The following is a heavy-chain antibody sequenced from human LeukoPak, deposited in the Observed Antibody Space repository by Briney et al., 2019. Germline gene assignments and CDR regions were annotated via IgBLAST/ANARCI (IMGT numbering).Heavy chain of an antibody. CDR1: VYTFSDYS. Sequence: GASVTVSYKDSVYTFSDYSMHWVRQAPGQGLEWMGWINPDTGATDIAQKFQGRVAMTRDTAISAAYMELSRLISDDTAVYFCTRYHCSYINCYEDYYYVMDLRAQGTTVTVSS. CDR2: INPDTGAT. V-gene: IGHV1-2*02. J-gene: IGHJ6*02. CDR3: TRYHCSYINCYEDYYYVMDL. D-gene: IGHD2-15*01.